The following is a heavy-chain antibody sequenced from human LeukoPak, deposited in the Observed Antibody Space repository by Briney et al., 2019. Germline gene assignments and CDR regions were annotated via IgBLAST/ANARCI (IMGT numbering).Heavy chain of an antibody. V-gene: IGHV3-30*02. CDR3: AKLRGSYVGNSRFGY. Sequence: GGSLRLSCAASGFTFSSYGMHWVRQAPGKGLEWVAFIRYDGSNKYYADSVKGRFTISRDNSKNTLYLQMNSLRAEDTAVYYCAKLRGSYVGNSRFGYWGQGTLVTVSS. D-gene: IGHD4-23*01. CDR2: IRYDGSNK. CDR1: GFTFSSYG. J-gene: IGHJ4*02.